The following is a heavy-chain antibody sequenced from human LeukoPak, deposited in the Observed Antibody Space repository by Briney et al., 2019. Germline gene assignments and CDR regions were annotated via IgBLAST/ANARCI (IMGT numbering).Heavy chain of an antibody. CDR2: IYISGST. CDR1: GGSISSYY. V-gene: IGHV4-4*07. J-gene: IGHJ4*02. CDR3: ARDRGTWNDDGFDY. Sequence: PSETLSLTCTVSGGSISSYYWSWIRQPAGKGLEWIGRIYISGSTNYNPSLKSRVTMSVDTSKNQFSLKLSSMTAADTAVYYCARDRGTWNDDGFDYWGQGTLVTVSS. D-gene: IGHD1-1*01.